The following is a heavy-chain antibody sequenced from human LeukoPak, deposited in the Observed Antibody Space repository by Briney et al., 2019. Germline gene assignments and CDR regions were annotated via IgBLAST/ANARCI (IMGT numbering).Heavy chain of an antibody. CDR1: GFTFSSYS. J-gene: IGHJ4*02. CDR2: ISSSSSTI. CDR3: AMSGIDSGNPPLGD. D-gene: IGHD3-10*01. V-gene: IGHV3-48*04. Sequence: PGGSLRLSCAASGFTFSSYSMNWVRQAPGKGLEWVSYISSSSSTIYYADSVKGRFTISRDNAKNSLYLQMNSLRAEDTAVYYCAMSGIDSGNPPLGDWGQGRLVTVSA.